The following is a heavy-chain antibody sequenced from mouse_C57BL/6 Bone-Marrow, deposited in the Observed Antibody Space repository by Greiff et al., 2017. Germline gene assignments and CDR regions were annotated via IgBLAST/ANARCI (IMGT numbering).Heavy chain of an antibody. CDR2: IHPNSGST. CDR1: GYTFTSYW. D-gene: IGHD2-14*01. J-gene: IGHJ2*01. V-gene: IGHV1-64*01. CDR3: ARERYDGSFDY. Sequence: QVQLQQPGAELVKPGASVKLSCKASGYTFTSYWMHWVKQRPGQGLEWIGMIHPNSGSTNYNEKFKSKATLTVDKSSSTAYMQLSSLTSEDSAVYYCARERYDGSFDYWGQGTTLTVSS.